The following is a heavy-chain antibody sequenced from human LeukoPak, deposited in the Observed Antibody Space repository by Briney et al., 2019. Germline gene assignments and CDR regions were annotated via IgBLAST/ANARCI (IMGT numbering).Heavy chain of an antibody. D-gene: IGHD3-22*01. Sequence: PGRSLRLSCAASGFTFSSYAMHWVRQAPGKGLEWVAVTSYDRSNKYYADSVKGRFTISRDNSKNTLYLQMNSLRAEDTAVYYCARVSLQWLFSLYYFDYWGQGTLVTVSS. CDR1: GFTFSSYA. CDR2: TSYDRSNK. J-gene: IGHJ4*02. V-gene: IGHV3-30*04. CDR3: ARVSLQWLFSLYYFDY.